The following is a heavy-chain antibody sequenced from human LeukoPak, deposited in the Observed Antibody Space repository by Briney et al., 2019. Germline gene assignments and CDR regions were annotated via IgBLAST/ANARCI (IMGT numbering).Heavy chain of an antibody. J-gene: IGHJ4*02. CDR2: IYHSGST. V-gene: IGHV4-30-2*01. CDR1: GGSISSGGYS. D-gene: IGHD3-16*01. CDR3: ARGSSAYPYHFDY. Sequence: PSQTLSLTCAVSGGSISSGGYSWSWIRQPPGKGLEWIGYIYHSGSTYYNPSLKSRVTISVDTSKNQFSLKLTSVTAADTAVYYCARGSSAYPYHFDYWGQGTQVTVSS.